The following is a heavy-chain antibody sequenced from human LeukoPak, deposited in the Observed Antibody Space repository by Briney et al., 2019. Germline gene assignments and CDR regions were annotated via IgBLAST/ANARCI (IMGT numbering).Heavy chain of an antibody. V-gene: IGHV3-30-3*01. Sequence: GGSLRLSCAGSGFTSSDYVMHWVRQAPGKGLGWVALIATDGGERYYADSVKGRFTISRDNSKNTLYVQMNSLRAEDTAMYYCARARGDSSPASRYFDYWGQGALVTVSS. CDR3: ARARGDSSPASRYFDY. CDR1: GFTSSDYV. D-gene: IGHD5-18*01. CDR2: IATDGGER. J-gene: IGHJ4*02.